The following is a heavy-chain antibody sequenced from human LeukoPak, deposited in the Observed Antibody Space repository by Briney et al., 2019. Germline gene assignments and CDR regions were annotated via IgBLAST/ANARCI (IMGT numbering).Heavy chain of an antibody. J-gene: IGHJ4*02. CDR1: GFTFSSYA. CDR2: ISSNGGST. Sequence: GGSLRLACSASGFTFSSYAMHRVRQAPGKGLEYVSAISSNGGSTYYADSVKGRFTISRDNSKNTLYLQMSSLRAEDTAVYYCVKDRRAYSAGSFDYWGRGTLVTVSS. V-gene: IGHV3-64D*06. CDR3: VKDRRAYSAGSFDY. D-gene: IGHD4-11*01.